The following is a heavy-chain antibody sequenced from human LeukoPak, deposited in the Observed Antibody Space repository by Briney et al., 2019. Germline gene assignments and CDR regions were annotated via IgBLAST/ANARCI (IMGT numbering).Heavy chain of an antibody. CDR2: INTDGSST. V-gene: IGHV3-74*01. D-gene: IGHD6-6*01. CDR1: GFTFSSYL. Sequence: GGSLRLSCAASGFTFSSYLMHWVRQAPGKGLVWVSRINTDGSSTTYADSVRGRFTISRDNAKNTLYLQMNSLRAEDTAVFYCARGYSSSYRIDYWGQGTLVTVSS. CDR3: ARGYSSSYRIDY. J-gene: IGHJ4*02.